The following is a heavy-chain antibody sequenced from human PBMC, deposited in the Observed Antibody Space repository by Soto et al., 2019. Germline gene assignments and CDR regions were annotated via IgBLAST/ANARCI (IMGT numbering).Heavy chain of an antibody. Sequence: QVHLQESGPGLVKPSGTLSLICSVSGESVGRGTNYWSWVRQAPGRGLEWIGYIFDAATPNYSPSFESRVSISLDAAKNQVSLKLTSVTAADTAIYYCARDRRGRADGFIYYYGMEVWGQGTSVTVSS. CDR1: GESVGRGTNY. CDR2: IFDAATP. CDR3: ARDRRGRADGFIYYYGMEV. D-gene: IGHD4-17*01. V-gene: IGHV4-61*01. J-gene: IGHJ6*02.